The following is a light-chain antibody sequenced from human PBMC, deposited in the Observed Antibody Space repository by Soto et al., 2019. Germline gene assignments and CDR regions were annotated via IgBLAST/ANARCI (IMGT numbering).Light chain of an antibody. CDR3: SSYTSSSTYVV. CDR1: SSDIGVYNY. CDR2: EVS. V-gene: IGLV2-14*01. Sequence: QSALTQPASVSGSPGQSITFSCTGTSSDIGVYNYVSWYQQHPGKAPKLMIYEVSNRPSGVSNRFSGSKSGNTASLTISGLQAEDEADYYCSSYTSSSTYVVFGGGTQLTVL. J-gene: IGLJ2*01.